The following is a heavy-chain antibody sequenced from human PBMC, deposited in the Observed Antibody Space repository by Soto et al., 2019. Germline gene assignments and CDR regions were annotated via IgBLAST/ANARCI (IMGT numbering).Heavy chain of an antibody. D-gene: IGHD1-7*01. CDR2: ISGSSDNI. CDR1: GFTFSSYA. J-gene: IGHJ4*02. Sequence: EVQLLESGGGLVQPGGSLRLPCAASGFTFSSYAMSWVRQAPGKGLDWVSAISGSSDNIYYADSVKGRFTISRDNSKNTLYLQMNSLRAEDTAVYYCAKRSVPGTYSPFDFWGQGTLVTVSS. CDR3: AKRSVPGTYSPFDF. V-gene: IGHV3-23*01.